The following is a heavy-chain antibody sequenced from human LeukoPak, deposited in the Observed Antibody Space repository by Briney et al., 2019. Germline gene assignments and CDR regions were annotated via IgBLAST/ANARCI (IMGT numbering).Heavy chain of an antibody. CDR2: VSGSGGST. CDR1: GFTFSSYD. CDR3: AKDSHSGTYFDS. V-gene: IGHV3-23*01. D-gene: IGHD1-26*01. Sequence: GGSLRLSCAASGFTFSSYDMSWVRQAPGKGLEWVSAVSGSGGSTYYVDSVKGRFTISRDNSKSTLFLQMNSLRAEDTAVYYCAKDSHSGTYFDSWGRGTLVTVSS. J-gene: IGHJ4*02.